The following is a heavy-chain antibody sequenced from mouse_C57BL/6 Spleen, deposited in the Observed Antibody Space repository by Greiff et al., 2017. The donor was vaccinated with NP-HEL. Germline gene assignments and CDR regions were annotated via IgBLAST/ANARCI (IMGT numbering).Heavy chain of an antibody. D-gene: IGHD3-2*02. Sequence: QVQLQQPGAELVKPGASVKMSCKASGYTFTSYWITWVKQRPGQGLEWIGDIYPGSGSTNYNEKFKGKATLTVDTSSSTAYMQLSSLTSEDSAVYYCARRTAQAFYAMDYWGQGTSVTVSS. CDR2: IYPGSGST. J-gene: IGHJ4*01. V-gene: IGHV1-55*01. CDR3: ARRTAQAFYAMDY. CDR1: GYTFTSYW.